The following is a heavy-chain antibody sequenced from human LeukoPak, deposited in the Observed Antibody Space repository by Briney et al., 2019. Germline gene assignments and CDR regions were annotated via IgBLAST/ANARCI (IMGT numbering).Heavy chain of an antibody. D-gene: IGHD1-26*01. Sequence: PGGSLRLSCTASGFTFDGMSWVRQAPGKGLEWVANIKKDGSEKYYVDSVKGRFTISRDNAKNSLYLQMNSLRAEDTAVYYCTRSEGGYWFDPWGQGTLVTVSS. CDR3: TRSEGGYWFDP. J-gene: IGHJ5*02. CDR2: IKKDGSEK. V-gene: IGHV3-7*01. CDR1: GFTFDG.